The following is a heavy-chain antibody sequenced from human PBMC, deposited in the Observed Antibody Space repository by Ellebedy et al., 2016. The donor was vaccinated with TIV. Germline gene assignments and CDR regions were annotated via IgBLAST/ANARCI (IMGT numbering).Heavy chain of an antibody. CDR3: ARGRYSYGFAEYLQH. CDR1: GFTFSSYA. Sequence: PGGSLRLSCAASGFTFSSYAMIWVRQAPGTGLEWVSTVSSSGYQTFYADSVKGRFTISRDNSNNTLYLQMNSLRAEDTAVYFCARGRYSYGFAEYLQHWGQGTLVTVSS. V-gene: IGHV3-23*01. CDR2: VSSSGYQT. J-gene: IGHJ1*01. D-gene: IGHD5-18*01.